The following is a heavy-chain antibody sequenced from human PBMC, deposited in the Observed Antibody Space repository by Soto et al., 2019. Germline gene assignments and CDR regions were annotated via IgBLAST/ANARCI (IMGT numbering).Heavy chain of an antibody. CDR2: ISAYNGNT. Sequence: QVKLVQSGAEVKKPGASVKVSCKASGYTCTSYGISWVRQAPGQGLEWMGWISAYNGNTNYAQKLQRRVTMTTETPTSTAYMELSSLRSDDTAVYYCAREGRQWLTPDYWGQGTLVTVSS. J-gene: IGHJ4*02. V-gene: IGHV1-18*01. CDR1: GYTCTSYG. D-gene: IGHD6-19*01. CDR3: AREGRQWLTPDY.